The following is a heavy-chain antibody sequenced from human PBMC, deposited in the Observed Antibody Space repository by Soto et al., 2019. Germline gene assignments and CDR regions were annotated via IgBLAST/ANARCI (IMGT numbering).Heavy chain of an antibody. CDR3: ASRAVAGFGKHAFDI. V-gene: IGHV3-66*01. J-gene: IGHJ3*02. CDR1: GFSVKTTF. CDR2: IQNDGST. D-gene: IGHD6-19*01. Sequence: GGSLRLSCVASGFSVKTTFVNWVRQAPGKGLEWVSLIQNDGSTFYSDSVKGRFTISKDRSRNTVYLQMNSLRDEDTAVYYCASRAVAGFGKHAFDIWGQGTMVTVSS.